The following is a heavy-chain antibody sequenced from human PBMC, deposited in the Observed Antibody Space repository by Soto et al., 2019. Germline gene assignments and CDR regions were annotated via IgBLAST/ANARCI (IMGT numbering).Heavy chain of an antibody. CDR2: INSDGSST. CDR1: GFTFSSYW. J-gene: IGHJ6*02. Sequence: PGGSLRLSCAASGFTFSSYWMHWVRQAPGKGLVWVSRINSDGSSTSYADSVKGRFTISRDNAKNTLYLQMNSLRAEDTAVYYCTGGTVPHAAARHIDAFDIWGQGNTVTVSS. V-gene: IGHV3-74*01. CDR3: TGGTVPHAAARHIDAFDI. D-gene: IGHD4-17*01.